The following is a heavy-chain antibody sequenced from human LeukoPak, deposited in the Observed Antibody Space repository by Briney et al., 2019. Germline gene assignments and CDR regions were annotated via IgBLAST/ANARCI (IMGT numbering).Heavy chain of an antibody. J-gene: IGHJ4*02. D-gene: IGHD2-2*01. Sequence: SETLSLTCSVSGGSISANTNFWACIPQPPGQGLESDTTISSGGSTYYNPSLRGRRTISIDTSKSQFFLSLTSVTATDTAIYCCARLEGVLMTYASYYFDFWGEGALVTVSS. CDR1: GGSISANTNF. V-gene: IGHV4-39*01. CDR3: ARLEGVLMTYASYYFDF. CDR2: ISSGGST.